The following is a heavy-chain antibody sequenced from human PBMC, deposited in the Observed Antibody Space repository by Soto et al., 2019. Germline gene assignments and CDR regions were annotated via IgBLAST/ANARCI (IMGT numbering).Heavy chain of an antibody. CDR2: IYYSGRT. Sequence: QVQLQESGPGLVKPSETLSLTCTVSGGSISSYYWSWVLQPPGKGLEWIGYIYYSGRTNSNPSLKSRVTKTVHTYKNQFSLKLSSMTAADTAVYYCARQLRVADVDPWGQGTLVTVSS. D-gene: IGHD3-3*01. CDR3: ARQLRVADVDP. V-gene: IGHV4-59*08. J-gene: IGHJ5*02. CDR1: GGSISSYY.